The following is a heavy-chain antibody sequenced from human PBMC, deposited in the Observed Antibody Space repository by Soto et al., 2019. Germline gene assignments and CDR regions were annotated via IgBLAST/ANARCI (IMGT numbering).Heavy chain of an antibody. CDR2: IKQDGSDK. CDR1: GFTFSSYW. CDR3: VRGSGYNTSPFDY. V-gene: IGHV3-7*04. Sequence: EVQLVESGGGLVQPGGSLRLSCAASGFTFSSYWMTWVRRAPGKGLEWVANIKQDGSDKYYVDSVKGRFTISRDNAKNSLYLQMNSLRAEDTAVYYCVRGSGYNTSPFDYWGQGTLVTVSS. J-gene: IGHJ4*02. D-gene: IGHD6-13*01.